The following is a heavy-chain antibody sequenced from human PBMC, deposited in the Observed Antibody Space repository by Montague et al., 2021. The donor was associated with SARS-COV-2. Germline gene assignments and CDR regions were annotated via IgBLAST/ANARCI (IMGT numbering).Heavy chain of an antibody. CDR3: ARVSISYDPGDASYGMDV. J-gene: IGHJ6*02. V-gene: IGHV4-38-2*02. D-gene: IGHD1-1*01. CDR1: GYSISSGDY. CDR2: IYRNGNT. Sequence: SETLSLTCTVSGYSISSGDYWGWIRQPPGKGLEWIGRIYRNGNTYYNPSLKSRVTISVDTSKNQFSLKLRSVTAADTTVYYCARVSISYDPGDASYGMDVWGQGTTVTVSS.